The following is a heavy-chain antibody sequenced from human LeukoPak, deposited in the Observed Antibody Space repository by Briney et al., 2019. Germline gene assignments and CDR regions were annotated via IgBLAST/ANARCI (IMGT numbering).Heavy chain of an antibody. J-gene: IGHJ6*02. V-gene: IGHV3-7*01. Sequence: GGSLRLSCTTAGFNFRAYWMGWVRQAPGKGLEWVANIKQDGSEKYYVDSVKGRFTISRDNAKNSLYLQMNSLRAEDTAVYYCARLSMVRGVIINGPDYYYYGMDVWGQGTTVTVSS. CDR1: GFNFRAYW. CDR2: IKQDGSEK. CDR3: ARLSMVRGVIINGPDYYYYGMDV. D-gene: IGHD3-10*01.